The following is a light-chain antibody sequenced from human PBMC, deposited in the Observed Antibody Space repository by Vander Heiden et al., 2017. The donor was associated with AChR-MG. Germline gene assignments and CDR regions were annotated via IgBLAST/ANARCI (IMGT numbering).Light chain of an antibody. Sequence: QTVLTHPPSTSGTPGPTVTISCSGSSSNSGSNTVNWYQQPPGTAPKLRIYSNNQRPSGVPDRFSGSKSGTSAPLAISGLQSEDEADYYCAAGDDSLNGWVFGGGTKLTVL. CDR3: AAGDDSLNGWV. CDR2: SNN. CDR1: SSNSGSNT. V-gene: IGLV1-44*01. J-gene: IGLJ3*02.